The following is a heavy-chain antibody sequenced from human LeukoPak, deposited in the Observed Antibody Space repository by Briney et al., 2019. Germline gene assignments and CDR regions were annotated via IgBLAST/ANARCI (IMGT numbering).Heavy chain of an antibody. CDR2: INHSGST. J-gene: IGHJ4*02. CDR3: ARGGVD. V-gene: IGHV4-34*01. Sequence: SETLSLTCAVYGGSFSGYYWSWIRQPPGKGLEWIGEINHSGSTNYNPSLKSRVTISVDTSKNQFSLKLSSVTAADTAVYYCARGGVDWSQGTLVTVSS. CDR1: GGSFSGYY.